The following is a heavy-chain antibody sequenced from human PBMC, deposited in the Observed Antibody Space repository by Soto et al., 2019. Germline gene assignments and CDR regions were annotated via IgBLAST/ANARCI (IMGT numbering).Heavy chain of an antibody. Sequence: QVQLVQSGAEVKKPGSSVKVTCKASGAIFSSNAISWVRQAPGQGLEWMGGILPIFGRTNYAQKFQGTVTITADESTRTAYMELSSLKSEDTAVYYCATGGRGYSYAPRFYFEYWGQGTLVTVSS. D-gene: IGHD5-18*01. J-gene: IGHJ4*02. CDR1: GAIFSSNA. V-gene: IGHV1-69*01. CDR3: ATGGRGYSYAPRFYFEY. CDR2: ILPIFGRT.